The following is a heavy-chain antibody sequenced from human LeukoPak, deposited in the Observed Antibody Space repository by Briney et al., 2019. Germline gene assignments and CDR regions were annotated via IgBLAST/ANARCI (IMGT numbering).Heavy chain of an antibody. CDR1: GFTFSMYW. D-gene: IGHD2-21*01. CDR3: ARGVGGADY. Sequence: PGGSLRLSCAASGFTFSMYWMSWVRQVPGEGLEWVANIKQDGSEIYYVDSVKGRFTVSRDNAKNSLYLQMNSLRAEDTAVYYCARGVGGADYWGQGTLVTVSS. CDR2: IKQDGSEI. J-gene: IGHJ4*02. V-gene: IGHV3-7*01.